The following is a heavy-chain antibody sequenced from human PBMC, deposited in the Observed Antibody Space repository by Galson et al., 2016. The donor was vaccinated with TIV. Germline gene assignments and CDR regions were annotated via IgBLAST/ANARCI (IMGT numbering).Heavy chain of an antibody. CDR1: GYRFIGYY. J-gene: IGHJ3*02. D-gene: IGHD1-1*01. CDR2: INPGNGDT. Sequence: SVKVSCKASGYRFIGYYIHWVRQAPGRGPEWMGCINPGNGDTKYAQIFQGSVTLTWDTSVSTAYMELTSLRSDDTAVYFCGTGFRGALDIWGQGTMVTVSS. CDR3: GTGFRGALDI. V-gene: IGHV1-2*02.